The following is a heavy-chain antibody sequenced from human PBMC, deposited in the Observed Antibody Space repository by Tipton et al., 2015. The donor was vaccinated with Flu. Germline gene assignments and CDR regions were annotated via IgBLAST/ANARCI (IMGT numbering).Heavy chain of an antibody. CDR2: SSGGGAIT. Sequence: SLRLSCEASGFTFSRYAMSWVRQAPGKGLEWVSGSSGGGAITYFADSVKGRFTISRDNSKNTLVLQMNSLRAEDTAVYYCAKVIPELVAGLDYWGQGTLVTVSS. CDR3: AKVIPELVAGLDY. J-gene: IGHJ4*02. V-gene: IGHV3-23*01. CDR1: GFTFSRYA. D-gene: IGHD6-19*01.